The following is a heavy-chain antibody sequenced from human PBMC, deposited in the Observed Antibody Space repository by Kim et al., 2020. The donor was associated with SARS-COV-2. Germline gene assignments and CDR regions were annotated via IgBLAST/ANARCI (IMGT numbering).Heavy chain of an antibody. J-gene: IGHJ5*02. Sequence: SVKVSCKASGGTFSSYAISWVRQAPGQGLEWMGGIIPIFGTANYAQKFQGRVTITADESTSTAYMELSSLRSEDTAVYYCARGSQQQLATRWFDPWGQGTLVTVSS. CDR2: IIPIFGTA. D-gene: IGHD6-13*01. V-gene: IGHV1-69*13. CDR3: ARGSQQQLATRWFDP. CDR1: GGTFSSYA.